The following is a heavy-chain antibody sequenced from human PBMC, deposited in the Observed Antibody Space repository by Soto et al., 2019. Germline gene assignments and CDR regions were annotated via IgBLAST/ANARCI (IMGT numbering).Heavy chain of an antibody. Sequence: ESGGGLVQPGGSLRLSCRTSGFTFSNYGMSWVRQAPGKGLGWVSGISGSGGSTYYADSVKGRFAISRDNSKNTLYMEINSLRVEDTAVYYCAKMEGPTAYYYAMDVWGQGTTVTVSS. V-gene: IGHV3-23*01. CDR2: ISGSGGST. CDR3: AKMEGPTAYYYAMDV. D-gene: IGHD1-1*01. J-gene: IGHJ6*02. CDR1: GFTFSNYG.